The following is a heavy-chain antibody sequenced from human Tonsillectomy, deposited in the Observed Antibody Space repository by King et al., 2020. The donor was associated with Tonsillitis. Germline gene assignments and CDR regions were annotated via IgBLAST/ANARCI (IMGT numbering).Heavy chain of an antibody. D-gene: IGHD6-19*01. CDR2: IYSGGST. Sequence: EVQLVESGGGLVQPGGSLRLSCAASGFTVSSNYMSWVRQAPGKGLEWVSVIYSGGSTYYADSVKGRFTISRDNSKNTLYLQMNSLRAEDTAVYYCATTLGESGWQVSHAFDIWGQGTMVTVSS. CDR1: GFTVSSNY. J-gene: IGHJ3*02. V-gene: IGHV3-66*01. CDR3: ATTLGESGWQVSHAFDI.